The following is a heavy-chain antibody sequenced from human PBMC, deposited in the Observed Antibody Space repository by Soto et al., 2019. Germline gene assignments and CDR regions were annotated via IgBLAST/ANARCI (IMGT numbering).Heavy chain of an antibody. CDR1: GYTFTNYD. D-gene: IGHD4-17*01. Sequence: QVQLVQSGAEVKKPGASVKVYCKAAGYTFTNYDINWVRQASGQGLEWMGWLTPNNGDTGIAQKFQGRLTMTRNTSISTAYMELSSLRSEDTAVYYCARKNGDFDYWGQGSQVTVSS. J-gene: IGHJ4*02. CDR2: LTPNNGDT. V-gene: IGHV1-8*01. CDR3: ARKNGDFDY.